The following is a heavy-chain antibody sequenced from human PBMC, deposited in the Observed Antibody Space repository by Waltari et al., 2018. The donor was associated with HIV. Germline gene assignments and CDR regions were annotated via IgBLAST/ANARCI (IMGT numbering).Heavy chain of an antibody. Sequence: QVQLQESGPGLVKPSETLSLTCAVSGYSISSGYYWGWIRQPPGKGLGWIGGIYHSGSTYNNPSLKSRVTISVDTSKNQFSLKLSSVTAADTAVYYCARNLTIFGVVSNWFDPWGQGTLVTVSS. V-gene: IGHV4-38-2*01. D-gene: IGHD3-3*01. CDR1: GYSISSGYY. CDR2: IYHSGST. J-gene: IGHJ5*02. CDR3: ARNLTIFGVVSNWFDP.